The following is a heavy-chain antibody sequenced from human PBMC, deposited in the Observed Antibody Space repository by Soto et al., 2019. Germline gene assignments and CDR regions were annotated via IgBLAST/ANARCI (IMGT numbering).Heavy chain of an antibody. CDR2: IIPIFGTA. J-gene: IGHJ4*02. Sequence: QVQLVQSGAEVKKPGSSVKVSCKASGGTFSSYAISWVRQAPGQGLEWMGGIIPIFGTANYAQKFQGRVTSTRDGXKSTAYMELSSLRSEDTAVYYCARNMVATVESLDYWGQGTLVTVSS. D-gene: IGHD5-12*01. CDR3: ARNMVATVESLDY. CDR1: GGTFSSYA. V-gene: IGHV1-69*05.